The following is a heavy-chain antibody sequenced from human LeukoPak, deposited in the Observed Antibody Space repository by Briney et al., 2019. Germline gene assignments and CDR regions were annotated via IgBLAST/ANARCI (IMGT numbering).Heavy chain of an antibody. Sequence: SETLSLTCTVSGGYIRSYYWSWIRQPAGKGLEWIGRIHTTENTDYNPSLKSRVTMSVDMSTSQVSLTLTSVTASGTAVYYCAREGDYGDYSKSFYYMDVWGKGTTVTVSS. V-gene: IGHV4-4*07. CDR3: AREGDYGDYSKSFYYMDV. J-gene: IGHJ6*03. CDR2: IHTTENT. CDR1: GGYIRSYY. D-gene: IGHD4-17*01.